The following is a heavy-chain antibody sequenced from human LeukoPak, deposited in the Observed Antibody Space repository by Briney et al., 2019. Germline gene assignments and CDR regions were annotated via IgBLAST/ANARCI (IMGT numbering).Heavy chain of an antibody. V-gene: IGHV3-53*01. J-gene: IGHJ4*02. CDR3: VRERRHYDILTGYYPAVVDY. D-gene: IGHD3-9*01. CDR2: LYSDGST. CDR1: GFTVSSNY. Sequence: GGSLRLSCAASGFTVSSNYMSWVRHAPGKGLELVSVLYSDGSTYYADSVKGRFTISRDNAKNTLYLQMHSLRAEDTAVYYCVRERRHYDILTGYYPAVVDYWGQGTLVTVSS.